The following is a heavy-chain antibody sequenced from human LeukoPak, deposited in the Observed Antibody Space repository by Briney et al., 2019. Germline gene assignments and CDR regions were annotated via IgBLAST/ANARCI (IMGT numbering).Heavy chain of an antibody. Sequence: GGSLRLSCAASGFTFSSFSINRVRQAPGKGLEWVSYISSSSSAIYYADSVKGRFTISRDNSKNTLYMQMNSLGAEDTAVYYCAKRAPMVRGRTDYQYGMDVWGQGTTVTVSS. CDR2: ISSSSSAI. CDR1: GFTFSSFS. V-gene: IGHV3-48*01. D-gene: IGHD3-10*01. J-gene: IGHJ6*02. CDR3: AKRAPMVRGRTDYQYGMDV.